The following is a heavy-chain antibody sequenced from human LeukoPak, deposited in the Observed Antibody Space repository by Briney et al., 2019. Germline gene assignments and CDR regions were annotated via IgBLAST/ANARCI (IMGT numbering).Heavy chain of an antibody. V-gene: IGHV3-15*01. J-gene: IGHJ3*02. CDR3: TTDEVFWVVPAEGSVHDAFDI. CDR1: GFTFSNAW. Sequence: PGGSLRLSCAASGFTFSNAWMSWVRQAPGKGLEWVGRIKSKTDGGTTDYAAPVKGRFTISRDDSKNTLYLQMNSLKTEDTAVYYCTTDEVFWVVPAEGSVHDAFDIWGQGTMVTVSS. CDR2: IKSKTDGGTT. D-gene: IGHD2-2*01.